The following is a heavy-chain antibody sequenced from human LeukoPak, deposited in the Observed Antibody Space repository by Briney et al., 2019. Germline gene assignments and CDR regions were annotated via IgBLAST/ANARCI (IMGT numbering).Heavy chain of an antibody. D-gene: IGHD3-9*01. Sequence: PRASVKVSCKASGYTFTEYYMHWVRQAPGQGLEWMGIINPSGGSTSYAQKFQGRVTMTRDTSTSTVYMELNSLRSEDTAVYYCARGPMYYDILNGYYTSGYYMDVWGKGTTVTISS. J-gene: IGHJ6*03. CDR2: INPSGGST. CDR3: ARGPMYYDILNGYYTSGYYMDV. V-gene: IGHV1-46*01. CDR1: GYTFTEYY.